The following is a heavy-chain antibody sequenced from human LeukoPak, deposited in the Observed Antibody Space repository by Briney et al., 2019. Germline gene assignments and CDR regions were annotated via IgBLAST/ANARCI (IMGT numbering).Heavy chain of an antibody. CDR3: ARGWADIVVVVAATDAFDI. D-gene: IGHD2-15*01. J-gene: IGHJ3*02. CDR2: ISAYNGST. V-gene: IGHV1-18*01. Sequence: ASVKVSCKASGYTFTSYGISWVRQAPGQGLEWMGWISAYNGSTNYAQKLQGRVTMTTDTSTSTAYMELRSLRSDDTAVYYCARGWADIVVVVAATDAFDIWGQGTMVTVSS. CDR1: GYTFTSYG.